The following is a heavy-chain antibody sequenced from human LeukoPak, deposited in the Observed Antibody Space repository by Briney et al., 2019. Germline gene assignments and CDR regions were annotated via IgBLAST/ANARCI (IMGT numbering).Heavy chain of an antibody. CDR3: AKGSQWLLRGGAYFDS. J-gene: IGHJ4*02. CDR2: MSGVGGTT. Sequence: PGGSLGLSCEASGFTFNNYAMSWVRQAPGKGLEWVSAMSGVGGTTYYAASARGRFTISRDNSKNILSLQMSSLRVEDTAIYYCAKGSQWLLRGGAYFDSWGQGTPVSVSS. V-gene: IGHV3-23*01. D-gene: IGHD6-19*01. CDR1: GFTFNNYA.